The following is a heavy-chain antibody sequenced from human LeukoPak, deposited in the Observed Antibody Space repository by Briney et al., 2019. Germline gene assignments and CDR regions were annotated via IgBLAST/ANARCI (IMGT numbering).Heavy chain of an antibody. D-gene: IGHD3-10*01. CDR1: GFTFSSYA. Sequence: GGPLRLSCAASGFTFSSYAMSWVRQAPGKGLEWVSAISGSGGSTYYADSVKGRFTISRDNSKNTLYLQMNSLRAEDTAVYYCAKMSGSGSYYSAYYHYYYMDVWGKGTTVTVSS. J-gene: IGHJ6*03. V-gene: IGHV3-23*01. CDR3: AKMSGSGSYYSAYYHYYYMDV. CDR2: ISGSGGST.